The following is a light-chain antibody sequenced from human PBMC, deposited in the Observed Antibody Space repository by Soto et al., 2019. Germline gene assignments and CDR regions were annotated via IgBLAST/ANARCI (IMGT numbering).Light chain of an antibody. CDR1: QGISSY. V-gene: IGKV1-9*01. CDR2: AAS. J-gene: IGKJ4*01. CDR3: QQLNSYHHT. Sequence: DIQLTQSPSFLSASVGDRVTITCRASQGISSYLAWYQQKPGKAPKLLIYAASTLQSGVPSRFSGSGSGTEFTLTISSLQPEDFATYYCQQLNSYHHTFGGGTKVEIK.